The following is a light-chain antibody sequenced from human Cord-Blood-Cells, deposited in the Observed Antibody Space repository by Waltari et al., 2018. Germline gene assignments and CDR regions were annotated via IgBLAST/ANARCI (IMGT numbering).Light chain of an antibody. J-gene: IGLJ1*01. Sequence: QSVLTQPPSASGTPGQRVTISCSGSSTNIGSNTVNWYQQLPGTAPKLLIYSNNQRPSGVPDRFSGSKSGTSASLAISGRQSEDEADYYCAAWDDSLNGSNYVFGTGTKVTVL. CDR1: STNIGSNT. CDR3: AAWDDSLNGSNYV. CDR2: SNN. V-gene: IGLV1-44*01.